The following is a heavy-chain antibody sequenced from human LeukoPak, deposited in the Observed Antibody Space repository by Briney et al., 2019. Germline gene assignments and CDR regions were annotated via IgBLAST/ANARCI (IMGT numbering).Heavy chain of an antibody. CDR3: AKAQREFSSGWSWVNGPDY. J-gene: IGHJ4*02. CDR2: MSGSGSNT. CDR1: GFTFSSYA. Sequence: PGGSLRLSCAASGFTFSSYAMSWVRQTPGKGLEWVSAMSGSGSNTYYADSVKGRFTISRDNSKNTLYLQMNSLRAEDTAVYYCAKAQREFSSGWSWVNGPDYWGQGTLVTVSS. D-gene: IGHD6-19*01. V-gene: IGHV3-23*01.